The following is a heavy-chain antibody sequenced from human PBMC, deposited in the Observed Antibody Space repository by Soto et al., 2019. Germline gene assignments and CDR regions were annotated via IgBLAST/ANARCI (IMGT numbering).Heavy chain of an antibody. CDR3: AKDRGGSRGGFDY. D-gene: IGHD2-15*01. V-gene: IGHV3-23*01. CDR1: GFTFSSYA. J-gene: IGHJ4*02. Sequence: EVQLLESGGGLVQPGGSLRLSCAASGFTFSSYAMSWVRQAPGKGLEWVPAISGSGGSTYYADSVKGRFTISRDNSKNTLYLQMNSLRAEDTAVSYCAKDRGGSRGGFDYWGQGTLVTVSS. CDR2: ISGSGGST.